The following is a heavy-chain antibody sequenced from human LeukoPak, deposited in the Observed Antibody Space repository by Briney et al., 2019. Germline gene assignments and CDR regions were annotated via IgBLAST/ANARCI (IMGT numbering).Heavy chain of an antibody. Sequence: PGGSLRLSCAASGFTFSSYSMNWVRQAPGKGLEWVSSISSSSSYIYCADSVKGRFTISRDNAKNSLYLQMNSLRAEDTAVYYCARDDCSSTSCPTYYFDYWGQGTLVTVSS. CDR2: ISSSSSYI. J-gene: IGHJ4*02. CDR1: GFTFSSYS. D-gene: IGHD2-2*01. V-gene: IGHV3-21*01. CDR3: ARDDCSSTSCPTYYFDY.